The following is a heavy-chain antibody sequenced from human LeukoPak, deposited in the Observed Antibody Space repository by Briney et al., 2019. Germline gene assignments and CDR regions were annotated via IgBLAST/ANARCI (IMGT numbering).Heavy chain of an antibody. CDR2: ISYDGSNK. CDR1: GFTFSSYS. V-gene: IGHV3-30*03. Sequence: GGSLRLSCAASGFTFSSYSMNWVRQAPGKGLEWVAVISYDGSNKYYADSVKGRFTISRDNSKNTLYLQMNSLRAEDTAVYYCARALDAAGSSFYFQHWGQGTLVTVSS. J-gene: IGHJ1*01. CDR3: ARALDAAGSSFYFQH. D-gene: IGHD6-19*01.